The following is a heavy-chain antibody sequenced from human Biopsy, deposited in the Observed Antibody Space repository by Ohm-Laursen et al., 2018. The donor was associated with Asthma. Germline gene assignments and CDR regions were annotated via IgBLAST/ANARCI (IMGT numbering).Heavy chain of an antibody. J-gene: IGHJ5*01. CDR1: GGSISSYY. Sequence: SHTLSLTCTVSGGSISSYYWSWIRPPPGKGLEGIGYIYYSGGTAYNPYLKSRVTISADTTKNLFLLRLSSVTAADTADYYRARSLYSNSWQYVWFDSWGQGTLVTVSS. D-gene: IGHD6-13*01. CDR2: IYYSGGT. CDR3: ARSLYSNSWQYVWFDS. V-gene: IGHV4-59*07.